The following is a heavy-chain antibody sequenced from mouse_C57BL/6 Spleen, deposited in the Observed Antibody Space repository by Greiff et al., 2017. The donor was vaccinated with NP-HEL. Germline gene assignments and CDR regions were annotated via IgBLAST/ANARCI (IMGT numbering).Heavy chain of an antibody. J-gene: IGHJ4*01. CDR3: ARPLYGKDAMDY. V-gene: IGHV5-17*01. CDR2: ISSGSSTI. CDR1: GFTFSDYG. D-gene: IGHD2-1*01. Sequence: EVKLMESGGGLVKPGGSLKLSCAASGFTFSDYGMHWVRQAPEKGLEWVAYISSGSSTIYYADTAKGRFTISRDNAKNTLFLQMTSLRSEDTAMYYCARPLYGKDAMDYWGQGTSVTVSS.